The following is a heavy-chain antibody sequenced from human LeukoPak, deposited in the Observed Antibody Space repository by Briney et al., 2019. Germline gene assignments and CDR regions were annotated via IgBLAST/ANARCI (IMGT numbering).Heavy chain of an antibody. CDR2: MNPNNGNT. CDR1: GYTSNNYD. J-gene: IGHJ4*02. D-gene: IGHD2-15*01. CDR3: ARCSVGVRKRIDF. V-gene: IGHV1-8*01. Sequence: ASVKVSCKASGYTSNNYDVYWVRKATGPGLGLLGWMNPNNGNTAYAEKSQNRLTMILITSITTPFFERMSLRSAATALYYFARCSVGVRKRIDFWGQGTLVTVSS.